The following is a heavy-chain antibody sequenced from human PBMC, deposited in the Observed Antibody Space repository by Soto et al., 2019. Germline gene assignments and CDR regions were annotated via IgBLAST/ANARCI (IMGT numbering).Heavy chain of an antibody. D-gene: IGHD6-6*01. CDR1: GFTFSSYG. J-gene: IGHJ3*02. V-gene: IGHV3-30*18. CDR2: ILYDGSNK. CDR3: AKTAGIATRTDAFDI. Sequence: QVQLVESGGGVVQPGRSLRLSCAAAGFTFSSYGMHWVRQAPGKGLEWVAVILYDGSNKYYADSVKGRFTISRDNSKNTLYLLMNSLITEDTAVYYCAKTAGIATRTDAFDIWGQGTVVTVSS.